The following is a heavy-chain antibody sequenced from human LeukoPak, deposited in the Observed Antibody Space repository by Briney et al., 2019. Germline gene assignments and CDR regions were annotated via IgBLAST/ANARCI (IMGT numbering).Heavy chain of an antibody. CDR1: GVSISSSSYY. CDR3: ARGSPNYDILTGYYPT. D-gene: IGHD3-9*01. CDR2: IYYSGST. J-gene: IGHJ5*02. V-gene: IGHV4-39*07. Sequence: SETLSLTCTVSGVSISSSSYYWGWLRQPPGKGLEWIGSIYYSGSTYYNPSLKSRVTISVDTSKNQFSLKLSSVTAADTAVYYCARGSPNYDILTGYYPTWGQGTLVAVSS.